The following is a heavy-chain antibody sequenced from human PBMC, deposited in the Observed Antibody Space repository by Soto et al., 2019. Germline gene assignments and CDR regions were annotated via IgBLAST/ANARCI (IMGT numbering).Heavy chain of an antibody. CDR2: FRTSGDGGTT. Sequence: GGSLRLSCAASGFTFSSYSMSWVRQAPGKGLEWVSGFRTSGDGGTTYYADSVKGRFTISRGNSKNMLFLQMNSLRAEDTAIYYCAKKVNSGPGSQYFDYWGQGTLVTVSS. CDR3: AKKVNSGPGSQYFDY. CDR1: GFTFSSYS. V-gene: IGHV3-23*01. J-gene: IGHJ4*02. D-gene: IGHD3-10*01.